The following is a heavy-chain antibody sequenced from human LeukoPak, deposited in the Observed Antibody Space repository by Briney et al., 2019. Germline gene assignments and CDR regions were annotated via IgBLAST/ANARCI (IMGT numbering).Heavy chain of an antibody. D-gene: IGHD3-16*01. CDR2: ISGSGGST. J-gene: IGHJ6*03. Sequence: GGSLRLSCAASGFTFSSYAMSWVRQAPGKGLEWVSAISGSGGSTYYADSVKGRFTISRDNSKNTLYLQMNSLRAEDTAVYYCAKDGATSPYYYYYYMDVWGKGTTVTVSS. CDR3: AKDGATSPYYYYYYMDV. V-gene: IGHV3-23*01. CDR1: GFTFSSYA.